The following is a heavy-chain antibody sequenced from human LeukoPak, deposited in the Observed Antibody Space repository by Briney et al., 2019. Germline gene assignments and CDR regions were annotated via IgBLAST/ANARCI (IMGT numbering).Heavy chain of an antibody. D-gene: IGHD3-22*01. V-gene: IGHV3-73*01. CDR2: IRSKANSYAT. CDR3: TRLGDSSGIFDY. CDR1: GFTSSGSA. Sequence: PGGSLRLSCAASGFTSSGSAMHWVRQASGKGLEWVGRIRSKANSYATAYAASVKGRFTISRDDSKNTAYLQMNSLKTEDTAVYYCTRLGDSSGIFDYWGQGTLVTVSS. J-gene: IGHJ4*02.